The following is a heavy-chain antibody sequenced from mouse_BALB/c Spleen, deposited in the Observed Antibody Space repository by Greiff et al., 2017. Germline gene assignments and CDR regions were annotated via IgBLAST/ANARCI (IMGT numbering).Heavy chain of an antibody. D-gene: IGHD3-3*01. CDR2: IRNKANGYTT. CDR3: ARDALYCYAMDY. J-gene: IGHJ4*01. V-gene: IGHV7-3*02. Sequence: EVQLVESGGGLVQPGGSLRLSCATSGFTFTDYYMSWVRQPPGKALEWLGFIRNKANGYTTEYSASVKGRFTISRDNSQSILYLQMNTLRAEDSATYYCARDALYCYAMDYWGQGTSVTVSS. CDR1: GFTFTDYY.